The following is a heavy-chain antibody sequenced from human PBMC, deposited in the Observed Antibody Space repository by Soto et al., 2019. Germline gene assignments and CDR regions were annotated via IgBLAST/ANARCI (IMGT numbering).Heavy chain of an antibody. V-gene: IGHV1-18*01. Sequence: ASVKFSCKTSGYTFNTYYISWLRQAPGQGLEWIGWISTYNGNTNYVPKFQGRITMTTDTSTSTAYMELRSLRSDDTALYFCARDTSNYFDFWGQGTPVTAPQ. J-gene: IGHJ4*02. CDR3: ARDTSNYFDF. D-gene: IGHD2-2*01. CDR2: ISTYNGNT. CDR1: GYTFNTYY.